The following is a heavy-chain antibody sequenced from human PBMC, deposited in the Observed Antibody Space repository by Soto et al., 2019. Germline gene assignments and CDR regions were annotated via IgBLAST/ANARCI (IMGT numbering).Heavy chain of an antibody. V-gene: IGHV4-4*02. CDR2: IYHSGST. Sequence: PSETLSLTCAVSGDSISSTNWWSWVRQPPGKGLEWIGEIYHSGSTNYNPSLKSRVTISVDKSKNQFSLKLSSVTAADTAVYYCASYTAGQYDILTGYSTGWFDPWGQGTLVTVSS. CDR3: ASYTAGQYDILTGYSTGWFDP. D-gene: IGHD3-9*01. J-gene: IGHJ5*02. CDR1: GDSISSTNW.